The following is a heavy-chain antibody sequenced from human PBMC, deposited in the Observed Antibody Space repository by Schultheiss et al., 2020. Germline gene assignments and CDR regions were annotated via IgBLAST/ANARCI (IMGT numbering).Heavy chain of an antibody. J-gene: IGHJ4*02. CDR2: ISGSDGST. CDR3: AKARGSSWFY. V-gene: IGHV3-23*01. Sequence: GGSLRLSCAASGFTFSSYAMSWVRQAPGKGLEWVSAISGSDGSTYYADSVKGRFTISRDNSKNTFYLQMNSLRAEDTAVYYCAKARGSSWFYWGQGTLVTVSS. CDR1: GFTFSSYA. D-gene: IGHD6-13*01.